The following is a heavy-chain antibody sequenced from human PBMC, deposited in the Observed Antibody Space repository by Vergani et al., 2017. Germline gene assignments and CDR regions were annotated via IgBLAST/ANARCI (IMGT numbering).Heavy chain of an antibody. J-gene: IGHJ4*02. Sequence: QVQLQESGPGLVKPSETLSLTCTVSGGSISSYYWSWIRQPAGKGLEWIGRIYTSGSTNYNPSLKSRVTMSVDTSKNPFSLKLSSVTAADTAVYYCARASHCSGGSCYWYYFDYWGQGTLVTVSS. D-gene: IGHD2-15*01. CDR1: GGSISSYY. CDR3: ARASHCSGGSCYWYYFDY. CDR2: IYTSGST. V-gene: IGHV4-4*07.